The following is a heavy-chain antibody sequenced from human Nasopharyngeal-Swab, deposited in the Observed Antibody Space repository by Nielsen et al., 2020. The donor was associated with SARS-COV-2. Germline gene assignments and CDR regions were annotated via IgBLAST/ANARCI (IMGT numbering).Heavy chain of an antibody. CDR1: GLSFSDAW. V-gene: IGHV3-15*07. J-gene: IGHJ4*02. CDR2: IKSRRDGTVT. D-gene: IGHD5-12*01. Sequence: GESLKISCAASGLSFSDAWMNWVRQTPGKGLEWVGRIKSRRDGTVTDYAAPVRGRFTISRDDSKQMLYLQMNGLKTEDTALYYCITDDTGHDWGYWGQGALVTVSS. CDR3: ITDDTGHDWGY.